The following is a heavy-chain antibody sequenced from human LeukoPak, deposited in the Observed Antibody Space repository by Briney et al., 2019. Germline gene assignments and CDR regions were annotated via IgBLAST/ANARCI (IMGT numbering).Heavy chain of an antibody. D-gene: IGHD6-19*01. Sequence: GGSLRLSCAASGFTFSNYWMTWVRQAPGKGLEWAANIKQDGSEKYYVDSVKGRFTISRDNAKNSLYLQMNSLRAEDTAVYYCASSRSIAVARTDYWGQGTLVTVSS. CDR3: ASSRSIAVARTDY. CDR1: GFTFSNYW. CDR2: IKQDGSEK. V-gene: IGHV3-7*01. J-gene: IGHJ4*02.